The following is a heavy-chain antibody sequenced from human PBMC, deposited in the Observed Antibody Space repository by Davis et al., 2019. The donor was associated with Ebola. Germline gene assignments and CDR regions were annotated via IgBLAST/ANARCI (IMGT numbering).Heavy chain of an antibody. D-gene: IGHD3-3*01. CDR3: ASLERTYYDFWSGTDGMDV. Sequence: GESLKISCKGSGYSFTSYWISWVRQMPGKGLEWMGRIDPSDSYTNYSPSFQGHVTISADKSISTAYLQWSSLKASDTAMYYCASLERTYYDFWSGTDGMDVWGQGTTVTVSS. J-gene: IGHJ6*02. CDR2: IDPSDSYT. CDR1: GYSFTSYW. V-gene: IGHV5-10-1*01.